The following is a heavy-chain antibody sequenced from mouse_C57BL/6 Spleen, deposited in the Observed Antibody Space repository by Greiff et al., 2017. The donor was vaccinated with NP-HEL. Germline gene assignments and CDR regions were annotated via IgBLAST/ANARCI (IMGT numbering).Heavy chain of an antibody. CDR2: IDPSDSYT. CDR3: ARGGNSYGNYFDY. Sequence: VQLQQPGAELVMPGASVKLSCKASGYTFTSYWMHWVKQRPGQGLEWIGEIDPSDSYTNYNQKFKGKSTLTVDKSSSTAYMQLSSLTSEDSAVYYCARGGNSYGNYFDYWGQGTTLTVSS. CDR1: GYTFTSYW. J-gene: IGHJ2*01. V-gene: IGHV1-69*01. D-gene: IGHD1-1*01.